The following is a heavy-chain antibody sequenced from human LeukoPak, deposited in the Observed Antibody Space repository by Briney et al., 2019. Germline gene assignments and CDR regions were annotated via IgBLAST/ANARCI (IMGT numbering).Heavy chain of an antibody. V-gene: IGHV1-46*01. D-gene: IGHD2-15*01. CDR2: INPSGGSA. CDR3: AGAVVAEQKGGFDY. J-gene: IGHJ4*02. Sequence: ASVKVSCKASGYTFTNYYTHWMRQAPGQGLEWMGIINPSGGSASYAQKFQGRVTMTRDTSTSTVYMELSSLRSEDTAVYYCAGAVVAEQKGGFDYWGQGTLVTVPS. CDR1: GYTFTNYY.